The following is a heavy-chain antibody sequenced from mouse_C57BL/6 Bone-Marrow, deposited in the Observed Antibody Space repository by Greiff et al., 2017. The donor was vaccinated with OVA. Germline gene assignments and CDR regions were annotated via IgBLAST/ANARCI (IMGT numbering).Heavy chain of an antibody. CDR3: ATTTRAWLAD. D-gene: IGHD1-1*01. V-gene: IGHV1-81*01. Sequence: QVQLQQSGAELARPGASVKLSCKASGYTFTSYGISWVKQRPGQGLEWIGEIYPRSGNTYYNEKFKGKATLTADTSSITAYMELRSLTSEDSAVYFCATTTRAWLADWGQGTLVTVSA. CDR2: IYPRSGNT. J-gene: IGHJ3*01. CDR1: GYTFTSYG.